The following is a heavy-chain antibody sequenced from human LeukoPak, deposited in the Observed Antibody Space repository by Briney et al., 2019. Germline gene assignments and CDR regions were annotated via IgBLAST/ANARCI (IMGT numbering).Heavy chain of an antibody. CDR1: GFTFSSYG. CDR2: ISGSGGST. Sequence: GGTLRLSCAASGFTFSSYGMSWVRQAPGKGLEWVSAISGSGGSTYYADSVKGRFTISRDNAKNSLYLQMNSLRAEDTAVYYCARAGGSYSNPYYFDYWGQGGLVTVSS. D-gene: IGHD1-26*01. CDR3: ARAGGSYSNPYYFDY. J-gene: IGHJ4*02. V-gene: IGHV3-23*01.